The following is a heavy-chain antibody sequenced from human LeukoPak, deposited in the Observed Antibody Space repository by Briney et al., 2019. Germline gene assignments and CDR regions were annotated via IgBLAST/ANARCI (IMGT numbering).Heavy chain of an antibody. J-gene: IGHJ5*02. D-gene: IGHD6-19*01. V-gene: IGHV3-23*01. Sequence: GGSLRLSCAASGFTFSSYAMSWVRQAPGKGLEWVSAISGSGGSTYYADSVKGRFTISRDNSKNTLYLQMNSLRAEDTAVYYCAKDWSMSSGWSPWFDPWGQGTLVTVSS. CDR3: AKDWSMSSGWSPWFDP. CDR2: ISGSGGST. CDR1: GFTFSSYA.